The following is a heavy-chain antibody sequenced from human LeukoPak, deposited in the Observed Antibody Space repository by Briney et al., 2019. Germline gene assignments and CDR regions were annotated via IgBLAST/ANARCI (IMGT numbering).Heavy chain of an antibody. Sequence: PGESLKISCKGSGYRFSSYWIGWVRQMPGKGLEWMGIIYPGDSDTRYSPSFQGQVTISADKSISTAYLQWSSLEASDTAMYYCARPLYYYDSSGYPYYFDYWGQGTLVTVSS. CDR1: GYRFSSYW. CDR3: ARPLYYYDSSGYPYYFDY. V-gene: IGHV5-51*01. D-gene: IGHD3-22*01. CDR2: IYPGDSDT. J-gene: IGHJ4*02.